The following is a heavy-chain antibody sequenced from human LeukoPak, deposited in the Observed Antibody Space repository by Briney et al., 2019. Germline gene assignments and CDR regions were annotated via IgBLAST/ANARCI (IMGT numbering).Heavy chain of an antibody. D-gene: IGHD3-22*01. Sequence: PSETLSLTRTVPGGSISSFSWSWLRQPPRKGLECIGYISYSGTIDYSPSPKSRVTISADMSKNQFSLNLSSVTAADTAVYYCARGRSHYYDSSGYYRHNAFDIWGQGTMVTVSS. CDR2: ISYSGTI. CDR3: ARGRSHYYDSSGYYRHNAFDI. CDR1: GGSISSFS. V-gene: IGHV4-59*01. J-gene: IGHJ3*02.